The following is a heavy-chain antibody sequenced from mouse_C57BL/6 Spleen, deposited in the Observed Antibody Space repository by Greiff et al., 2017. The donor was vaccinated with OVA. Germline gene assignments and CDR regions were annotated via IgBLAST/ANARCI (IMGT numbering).Heavy chain of an antibody. CDR2: IDPETGGT. D-gene: IGHD1-1*01. Sequence: VQLQQSGAELVRPGASVTLSCKASGYTFNDYEMHWVKQTPVHGLEWIGAIDPETGGTAYNQKFKGKAILTADKSSSTAYMELRSLTSEDSAVYYCTRRDYYGSSPYWYFDVWGTGTTVTVSS. CDR1: GYTFNDYE. CDR3: TRRDYYGSSPYWYFDV. J-gene: IGHJ1*03. V-gene: IGHV1-15*01.